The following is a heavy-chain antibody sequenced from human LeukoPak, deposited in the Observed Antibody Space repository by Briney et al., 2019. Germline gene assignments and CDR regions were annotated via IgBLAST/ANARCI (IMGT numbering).Heavy chain of an antibody. CDR3: ARLLGYYGSGSYYSYYYYMDV. CDR1: GYSFTSYW. V-gene: IGHV5-51*01. D-gene: IGHD3-10*01. CDR2: IYPGDSDT. Sequence: GESLKISCKGSGYSFTSYWIGWVRQMPGKGLEWMGIIYPGDSDTRYSPSFQGQVTISADKSISTAYLQWSSLKASDTAMYYCARLLGYYGSGSYYSYYYYMDVWGKGTTVTVSS. J-gene: IGHJ6*03.